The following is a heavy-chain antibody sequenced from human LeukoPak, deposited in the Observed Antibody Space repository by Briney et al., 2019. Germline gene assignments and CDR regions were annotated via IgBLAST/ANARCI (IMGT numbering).Heavy chain of an antibody. CDR2: ITSSSSYI. Sequence: GGSLRLSCAASGFTFSSYSMNWVRQAPGKGLEWVSSITSSSSYIYYADSVKGRFTISRDNAMNSLYLQMNSLRVEDTAVYYCARDPGIAAAGTVGYFDSWGQGILVTVSS. CDR1: GFTFSSYS. D-gene: IGHD6-13*01. V-gene: IGHV3-21*01. J-gene: IGHJ4*02. CDR3: ARDPGIAAAGTVGYFDS.